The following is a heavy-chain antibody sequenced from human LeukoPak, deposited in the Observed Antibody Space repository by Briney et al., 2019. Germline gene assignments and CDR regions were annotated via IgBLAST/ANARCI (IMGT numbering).Heavy chain of an antibody. D-gene: IGHD3-22*01. V-gene: IGHV1-69*05. CDR1: GGTFSSYA. Sequence: SVKVSCKASGGTFSSYAISWVRQAPGQGLEWMGRIIPIFGTANYAQKFQGRVTITTDESTSTAYMELSSLRSEDTAVYYCARDPIYYYDSSGCSGDYWGQGTLVTVSS. J-gene: IGHJ4*02. CDR3: ARDPIYYYDSSGCSGDY. CDR2: IIPIFGTA.